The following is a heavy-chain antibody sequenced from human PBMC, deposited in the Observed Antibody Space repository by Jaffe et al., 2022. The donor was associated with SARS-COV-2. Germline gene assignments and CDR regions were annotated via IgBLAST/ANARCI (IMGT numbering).Heavy chain of an antibody. V-gene: IGHV3-9*01. CDR3: AKGIAAAATGYFQH. Sequence: EVQLVESGGGLVQPGRSLRLSCAASGFTFDDYAMHWVRQAPGKGLEWVSGISWNSGSIGYADSVKGRFTISRDNAKNSLYLQMNSLRAEDTALYYCAKGIAAAATGYFQHWGQGTLVTVSS. J-gene: IGHJ1*01. CDR2: ISWNSGSI. D-gene: IGHD6-13*01. CDR1: GFTFDDYA.